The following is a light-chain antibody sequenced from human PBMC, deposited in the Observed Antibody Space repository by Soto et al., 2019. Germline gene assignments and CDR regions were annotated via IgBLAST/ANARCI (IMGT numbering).Light chain of an antibody. CDR3: QTWGTGIRV. Sequence: QSVLTQSPSASASLGASVTLTCTLSSGHSNYAIAWHQQQPEKGPRYLMKVNSDGSHRKGDGIPDRFSGSSSGAQRYLTISSLQSEDEAYYYCQTWGTGIRVFGTGTKVTVL. V-gene: IGLV4-69*01. CDR1: SGHSNYA. J-gene: IGLJ1*01. CDR2: VNSDGSH.